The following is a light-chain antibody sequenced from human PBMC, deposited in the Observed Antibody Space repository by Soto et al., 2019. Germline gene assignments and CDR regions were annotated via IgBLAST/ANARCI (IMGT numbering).Light chain of an antibody. V-gene: IGKV3-15*01. CDR3: QQYHNWPVT. CDR1: QSVSTN. CDR2: GTS. J-gene: IGKJ3*01. Sequence: EIVMTQSPATLSVSPGAGATLSCRASQSVSTNLAWYQQEPGQAPRLLIYGTSTRATGIPARFSGSGYGTGFSLTISSLQSEDFVVYYCQQYHNWPVTFGPGTKVDFK.